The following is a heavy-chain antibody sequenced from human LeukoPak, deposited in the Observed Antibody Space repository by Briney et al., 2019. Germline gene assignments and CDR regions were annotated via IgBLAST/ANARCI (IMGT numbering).Heavy chain of an antibody. CDR3: VRDRHTVAVAATLDY. CDR2: INPNSGDT. D-gene: IGHD6-19*01. V-gene: IGHV1-2*02. Sequence: GGSVKVSCKSSGYTFTGNYMHWVRQAPGQGLEWMGWINPNSGDTKYAQNFQGRVTMTRDTSITTTYMELSSLRSDDTAVYYCVRDRHTVAVAATLDYWGQGTLVIASS. CDR1: GYTFTGNY. J-gene: IGHJ4*02.